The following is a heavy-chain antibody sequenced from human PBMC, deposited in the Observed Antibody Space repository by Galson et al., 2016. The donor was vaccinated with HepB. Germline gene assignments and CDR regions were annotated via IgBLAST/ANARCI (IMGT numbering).Heavy chain of an antibody. CDR3: ARSGHDSTSWYDY. CDR2: IYYSGST. D-gene: IGHD6-13*01. J-gene: IGHJ4*02. Sequence: ETLSLTCAVSGGSISSYYWSWIRQPPGKGLEWIGYIYYSGSTNYNPSLKSRVTISVDTSKNQFSMKLSSVTAADTAVYYCARSGHDSTSWYDYWGQGTLVTVSS. CDR1: GGSISSYY. V-gene: IGHV4-59*01.